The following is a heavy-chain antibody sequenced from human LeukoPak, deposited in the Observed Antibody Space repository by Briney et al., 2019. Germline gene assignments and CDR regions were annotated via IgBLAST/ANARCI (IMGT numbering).Heavy chain of an antibody. D-gene: IGHD3-22*01. CDR3: ARRFSSGYYHFDY. CDR2: IYPGDSDT. V-gene: IGHV5-51*01. CDR1: GYSFTNYW. Sequence: GESLKISCKGSGYSFTNYWIGWVRQMPGKGLEWMGVIYPGDSDTRYSSSFQGQVTISADKSISTAYLQWSSLKASDTAMYYCARRFSSGYYHFDYWGQGTLVTVSS. J-gene: IGHJ4*02.